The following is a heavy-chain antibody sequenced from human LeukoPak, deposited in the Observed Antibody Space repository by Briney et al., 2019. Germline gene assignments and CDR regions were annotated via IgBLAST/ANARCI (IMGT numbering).Heavy chain of an antibody. D-gene: IGHD5-18*01. Sequence: ASVKVSCKASGYTFTSYGISWVRQAPGQGLEWMGWISAYDGNTNYVQKLQGRVTMTTDTSTSTAYMELRSLGSDDTAVYYCARVGYSYGYGDYWGQGTLVTVSS. CDR1: GYTFTSYG. CDR2: ISAYDGNT. CDR3: ARVGYSYGYGDY. J-gene: IGHJ4*02. V-gene: IGHV1-18*01.